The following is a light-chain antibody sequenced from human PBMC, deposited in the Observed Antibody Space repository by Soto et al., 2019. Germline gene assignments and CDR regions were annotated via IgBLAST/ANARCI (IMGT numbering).Light chain of an antibody. J-gene: IGLJ3*02. CDR1: SSDVGGHNF. CDR2: EVN. CDR3: SSYAGSNTWV. Sequence: QSALTQPPSASGSPGQSVTISCTGTSSDVGGHNFVSWYQQHPGKAPKLMIYEVNKRPSGVPDRFSGSKSGNTASLTVSGLQAEDEADYYCSSYAGSNTWVFGGGTKLTVL. V-gene: IGLV2-8*01.